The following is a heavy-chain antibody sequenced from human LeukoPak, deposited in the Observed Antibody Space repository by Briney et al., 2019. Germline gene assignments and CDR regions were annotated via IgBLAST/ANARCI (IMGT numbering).Heavy chain of an antibody. Sequence: PGGSLRLSCAASGFTFDDYGMSWARHAPGKGLEWVSGINWNGGSTGYADSVKGRFTISRDNAKNSLYLQMNSLRAEDTALYYCASGVYDYVWGSYRCAPRDAFDIWGQGTMVTVSS. CDR3: ASGVYDYVWGSYRCAPRDAFDI. J-gene: IGHJ3*02. CDR2: INWNGGST. D-gene: IGHD3-16*02. V-gene: IGHV3-20*04. CDR1: GFTFDDYG.